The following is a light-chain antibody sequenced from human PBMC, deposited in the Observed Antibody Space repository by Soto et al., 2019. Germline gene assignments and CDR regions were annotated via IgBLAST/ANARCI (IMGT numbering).Light chain of an antibody. CDR1: SSNIGSNT. CDR2: SNN. V-gene: IGLV1-44*01. Sequence: QSVLTQPPSVSGTRGQRVTISCSGSSSNIGSNTANWYQHLPGTAPKVLIYSNNRRPSGVPDRFSGSKSGTSAFLAISGLQSEDEADYYCAAWDDSLNGRVFGGGTKLTVL. J-gene: IGLJ3*02. CDR3: AAWDDSLNGRV.